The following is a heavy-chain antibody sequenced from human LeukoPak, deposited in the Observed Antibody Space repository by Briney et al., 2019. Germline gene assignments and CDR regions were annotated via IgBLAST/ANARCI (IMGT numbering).Heavy chain of an antibody. D-gene: IGHD3-9*01. V-gene: IGHV4-39*01. CDR3: ARLSKGRFFDYIFDY. Sequence: PSQTLSLTCTVSGGSVSSSTYYWGWIRQPPGKGLEWIGNNYYSGSSYYNPSLTSRVTMSVDTSNNQFSLKMHSGTAADTAVYYCARLSKGRFFDYIFDYWGQGTLVTVSS. CDR2: NYYSGSS. CDR1: GGSVSSSTYY. J-gene: IGHJ4*02.